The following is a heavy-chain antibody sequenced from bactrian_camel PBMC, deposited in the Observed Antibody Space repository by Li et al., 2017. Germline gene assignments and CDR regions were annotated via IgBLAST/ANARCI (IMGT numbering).Heavy chain of an antibody. CDR1: GDTISNYA. CDR2: IYTGGGST. D-gene: IGHD1*01. J-gene: IGHJ4*01. Sequence: VQLVESGGGLVQPGGSLTLSCAASGDTISNYAVTWVRQAPGKGLEWVSSIYTGGGSTYYADSVKGRFTISKDNAKNTLYLQMNSLKPDDTAVYYCAATGQMLSVAGCRTQGTQVTVS. V-gene: IGHV3-2*01.